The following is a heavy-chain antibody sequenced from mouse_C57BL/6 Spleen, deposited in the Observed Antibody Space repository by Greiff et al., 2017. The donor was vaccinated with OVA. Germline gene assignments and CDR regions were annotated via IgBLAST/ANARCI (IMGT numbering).Heavy chain of an antibody. CDR1: GYAFSSSW. Sequence: QVQLKESGPELVKPGASVKISCKASGYAFSSSWMNWVKQRPGKGLEWIGRIYPGDGDTNYNGKFKGKATLTADKSSSTAYMQLSSLTSEDSAVYFCARRGRGTGYYYAMDYWGQGTSVTVSS. V-gene: IGHV1-82*01. D-gene: IGHD3-3*01. CDR2: IYPGDGDT. CDR3: ARRGRGTGYYYAMDY. J-gene: IGHJ4*01.